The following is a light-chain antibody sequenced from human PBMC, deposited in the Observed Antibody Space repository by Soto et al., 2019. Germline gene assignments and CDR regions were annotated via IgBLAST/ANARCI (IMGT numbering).Light chain of an antibody. CDR3: QQYNSYPYT. CDR2: KAS. V-gene: IGKV1-5*03. J-gene: IGKJ2*01. CDR1: QSISSW. Sequence: DIQMTQSPSTLYESVGDRVTITCRASQSISSWLAWYQQKPGKAPNLRVYKASSLESGVPARFSGSGFGTEFTLTISSLQPDDFATYYCQQYNSYPYTFGQGTKLEIK.